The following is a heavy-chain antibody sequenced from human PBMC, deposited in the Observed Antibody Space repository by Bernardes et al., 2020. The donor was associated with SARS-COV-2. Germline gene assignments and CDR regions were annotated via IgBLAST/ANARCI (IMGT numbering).Heavy chain of an antibody. CDR2: ISRSDRRGESSE. V-gene: IGHV3-11*01. CDR3: AREDMNTNSFDY. CDR1: GFSFSDDY. Sequence: GGSLRLSCAASGFSFSDDYMSWIRQMPGKGLEWLAFISRSDRRGESSESYADSVKGRFTISRDNAMNSLFLQMNSLSAADSAVYYCAREDMNTNSFDYWGQGTPVTVSS. D-gene: IGHD2-8*01. J-gene: IGHJ4*02.